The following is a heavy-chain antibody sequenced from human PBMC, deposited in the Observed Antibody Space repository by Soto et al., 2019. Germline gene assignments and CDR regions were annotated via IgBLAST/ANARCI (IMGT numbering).Heavy chain of an antibody. V-gene: IGHV1-18*01. Sequence: QVQLVQSGAEVKKPGASVKVSCKASGYTFTSYGISWVRQAPGQGLEWMGWNNVYNGNTNYAQKLQGRVTMTTDTPTSTAYLDLRSLRSDDTAVYFCARDTSRGEYDYWGQGTLVTVSS. CDR3: ARDTSRGEYDY. J-gene: IGHJ4*02. CDR2: NNVYNGNT. D-gene: IGHD3-10*01. CDR1: GYTFTSYG.